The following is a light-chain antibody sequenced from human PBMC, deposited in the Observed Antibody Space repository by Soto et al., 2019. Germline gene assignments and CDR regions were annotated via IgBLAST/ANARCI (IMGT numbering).Light chain of an antibody. CDR3: QQYGSSSLT. CDR2: GAS. Sequence: IVVALSPGTLALSTGEIATLSCRASQSVSSSYLAWYQQKPGQAPRLLIYGASSRATGIPDRFSGSGSGTDFTLTISRLEPEDFAVYYCQQYGSSSLTFGGGTKVDIK. V-gene: IGKV3-20*01. CDR1: QSVSSSY. J-gene: IGKJ4*01.